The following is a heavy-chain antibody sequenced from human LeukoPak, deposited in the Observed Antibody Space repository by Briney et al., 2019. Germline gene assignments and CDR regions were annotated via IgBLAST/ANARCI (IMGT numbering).Heavy chain of an antibody. V-gene: IGHV1-69*04. CDR3: ARDNPPYCNGGSCYSY. Sequence: SVKVSCKASGGTFSGCALSWVRQAPGQGLEWMGRIIPILDIANYAQKFQGRVTITADESTGTAYMKLSSLRSEDTAIYYCARDNPPYCNGGSCYSYWGQGTLVTISS. CDR2: IIPILDIA. D-gene: IGHD2-15*01. CDR1: GGTFSGCA. J-gene: IGHJ4*02.